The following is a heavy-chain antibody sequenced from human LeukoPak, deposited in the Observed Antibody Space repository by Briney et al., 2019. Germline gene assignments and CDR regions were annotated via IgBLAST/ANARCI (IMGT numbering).Heavy chain of an antibody. CDR2: INSDGSST. CDR1: GFTFSSYW. Sequence: GGSLRLSCAASGFTFSSYWMHWVRQAPGKGLVRVSRINSDGSSTSYADSVKGRFTISRDNAKNTLYLQMNSLRAEDTAVYYCARGSGGTVTTVRYYYGIDVWGQGTTVTVSS. J-gene: IGHJ6*02. V-gene: IGHV3-74*01. D-gene: IGHD4-17*01. CDR3: ARGSGGTVTTVRYYYGIDV.